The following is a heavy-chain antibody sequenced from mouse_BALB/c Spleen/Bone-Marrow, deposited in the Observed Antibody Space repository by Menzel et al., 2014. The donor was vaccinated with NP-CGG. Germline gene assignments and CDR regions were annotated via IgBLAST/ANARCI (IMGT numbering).Heavy chain of an antibody. Sequence: EVMLVESGGDLVQPGGSLKLSCAASGLTFSNYNISWVRQTPEKRLERVAYISNGGGNTYYPDTVKGRFTISRDNAKNTLYLQMTSLKSEDTAIYYCARHETGTGQYFDYWGQGTTLTVSS. CDR3: ARHETGTGQYFDY. CDR2: ISNGGGNT. V-gene: IGHV5-12-2*01. D-gene: IGHD4-1*01. J-gene: IGHJ2*01. CDR1: GLTFSNYN.